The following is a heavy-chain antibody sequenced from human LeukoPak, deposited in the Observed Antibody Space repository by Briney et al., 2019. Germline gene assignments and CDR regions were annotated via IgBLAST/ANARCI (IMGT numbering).Heavy chain of an antibody. CDR2: IHPDTGNP. D-gene: IGHD3-16*02. V-gene: IGHV7-4-1*02. Sequence: ASVKVSCKASGYTFTDYAMNWVRQAPGQGLEWMGWIHPDTGNPTYAQGFTGRFVFSLDTSVGTTYLQISSLKAEDTAVYYCARAYQSLGGLSLPDHWGQGTLVTVSS. J-gene: IGHJ5*02. CDR1: GYTFTDYA. CDR3: ARAYQSLGGLSLPDH.